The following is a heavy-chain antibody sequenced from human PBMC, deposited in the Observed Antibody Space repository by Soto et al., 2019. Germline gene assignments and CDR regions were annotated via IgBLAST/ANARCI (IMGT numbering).Heavy chain of an antibody. V-gene: IGHV1-18*04. J-gene: IGHJ6*02. CDR3: ATYSRGYYSYYGMDV. CDR2: ISVYSGNT. D-gene: IGHD3-3*01. Sequence: QVQLAQSGGEVKKPGASVKVSCKPSGYSFTNYGVSWVRQAPGQGLEWMAWISVYSGNTNYAQKFQGRVTMTTDTSTSTAYMELRSLISDDTAIYYCATYSRGYYSYYGMDVWGQGTTVTVSS. CDR1: GYSFTNYG.